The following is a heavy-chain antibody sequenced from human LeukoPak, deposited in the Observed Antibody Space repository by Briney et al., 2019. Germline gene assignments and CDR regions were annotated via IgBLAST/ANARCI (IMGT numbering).Heavy chain of an antibody. CDR1: GYTFSSYW. D-gene: IGHD6-19*01. CDR3: ARDRYSSAYYMDV. V-gene: IGHV3-7*01. Sequence: GVSLRLSCAASGYTFSSYWMSWDRQAPGKGLEWVANIKQDGSEKYYVDSVKGRFTISRDNAKNSLYLQMNSLRAEDTAVYYCARDRYSSAYYMDVWGKGTTVTVSS. CDR2: IKQDGSEK. J-gene: IGHJ6*03.